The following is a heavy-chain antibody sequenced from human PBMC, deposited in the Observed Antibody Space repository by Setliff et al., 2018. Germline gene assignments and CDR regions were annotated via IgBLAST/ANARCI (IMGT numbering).Heavy chain of an antibody. V-gene: IGHV3-15*01. J-gene: IGHJ6*02. CDR2: IKRITDSGTT. CDR3: TTSPISSGWHSNFDYNMDV. Sequence: PGESLKISCTASGFTFSNAWMSWVRQAPGKGLEWVGRIKRITDSGTTDHAAPVKGRFTVSRDDSISTLYLQMNSLKTEDTAVYYCTTSPISSGWHSNFDYNMDVWGQGTTVTVSS. CDR1: GFTFSNAW. D-gene: IGHD6-19*01.